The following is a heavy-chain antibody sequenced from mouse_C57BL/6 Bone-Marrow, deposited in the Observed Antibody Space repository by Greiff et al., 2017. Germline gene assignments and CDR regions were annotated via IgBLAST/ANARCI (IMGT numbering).Heavy chain of an antibody. Sequence: EVHLVESGGGLVKPGGSLKLSCAASGFTFSDYGMHWVRQAPEKGLEWVAYISSGSSTIYYADTVKGRVTITRDNAKNTLFLQMTSLRSEDTAMYYCARPGCSGYFDYWGQGTTLTVSS. V-gene: IGHV5-17*01. CDR3: ARPGCSGYFDY. D-gene: IGHD6-1*01. CDR1: GFTFSDYG. CDR2: ISSGSSTI. J-gene: IGHJ2*01.